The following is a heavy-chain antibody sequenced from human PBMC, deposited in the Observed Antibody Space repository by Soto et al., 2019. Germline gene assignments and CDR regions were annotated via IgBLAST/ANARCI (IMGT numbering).Heavy chain of an antibody. Sequence: EVQLLESGGGLVQPGGSLRLSCAASGFTFSSYAMSWVRQAPGKGLEWVSAISGSGGSTYYADSGQGRFTISRDNSNNTLYLQMNSLRAEDTAVYYCAKDLKAPTYYFDYWGQGTLVTVSS. V-gene: IGHV3-23*01. CDR2: ISGSGGST. CDR3: AKDLKAPTYYFDY. J-gene: IGHJ4*02. CDR1: GFTFSSYA.